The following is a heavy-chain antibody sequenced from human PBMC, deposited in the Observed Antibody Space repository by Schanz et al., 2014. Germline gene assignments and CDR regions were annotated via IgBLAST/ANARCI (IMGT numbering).Heavy chain of an antibody. Sequence: EVQLVESGGGLVQPGGSLRLSCAASGFTFSNYWIHWVRQAPGKGLVWVSRIDADGNSTSYADSVKGRFTISRDNAKNTLYLQMNSLRAEDTAVYYCARDHPWGIYGMDVWGQGTTVTVTS. CDR2: IDADGNST. CDR1: GFTFSNYW. CDR3: ARDHPWGIYGMDV. D-gene: IGHD3-16*01. J-gene: IGHJ6*02. V-gene: IGHV3-74*01.